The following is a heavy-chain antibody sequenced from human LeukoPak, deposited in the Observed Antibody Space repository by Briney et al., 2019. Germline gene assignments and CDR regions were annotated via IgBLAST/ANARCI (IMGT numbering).Heavy chain of an antibody. D-gene: IGHD7-27*01. V-gene: IGHV4-38-2*02. CDR3: ARGSGHFYYYYYMDV. CDR1: GYSISSGYY. Sequence: SETLSLTCTVSGYSISSGYYWGWIRQPPGKGLEWIGSIYHSGPTSYNPSLKSRVTISVDTSTNHFSLKLSSVAAADTAIYYCARGSGHFYYYYYMDVWGKGTTVTVSS. J-gene: IGHJ6*03. CDR2: IYHSGPT.